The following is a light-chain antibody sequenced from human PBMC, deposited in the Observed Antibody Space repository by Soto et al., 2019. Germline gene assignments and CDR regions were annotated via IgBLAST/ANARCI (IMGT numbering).Light chain of an antibody. CDR3: QQDYSTPLT. CDR1: QSGFYSSNNKNF. V-gene: IGKV4-1*01. Sequence: DIVMTQSPDSLAVSLGERATINCKSSQSGFYSSNNKNFLAWYQQKPGQPHKLLVYWSSTRESGVPDRFSGSGSGTDFTLTISALQDEDIAVYYCQQDYSTPLTCGGGTKVEIK. J-gene: IGKJ4*01. CDR2: WSS.